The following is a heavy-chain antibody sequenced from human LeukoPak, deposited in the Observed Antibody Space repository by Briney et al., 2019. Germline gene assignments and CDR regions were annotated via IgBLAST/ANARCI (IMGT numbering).Heavy chain of an antibody. CDR3: AKDVVYGGYDGWDY. D-gene: IGHD5-12*01. V-gene: IGHV3-23*01. J-gene: IGHJ4*02. CDR1: GFTFSSYA. CDR2: ISGSGGST. Sequence: GGSLRLSCAAPGFTFSSYAMSWVRQAPGKGLEWVSAISGSGGSTYYADSVKGRFTISRDNSKNTLYLQMNSLRAEDTAVYYCAKDVVYGGYDGWDYWGQGTLVTVSS.